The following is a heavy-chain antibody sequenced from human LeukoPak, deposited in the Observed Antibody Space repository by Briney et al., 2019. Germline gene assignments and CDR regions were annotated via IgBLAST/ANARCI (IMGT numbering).Heavy chain of an antibody. CDR2: ISSSSSYI. J-gene: IGHJ4*02. CDR1: VFTFSSYS. D-gene: IGHD1-1*01. CDR3: ARVLYNWNDVFGY. Sequence: GGSLRLSCAASVFTFSSYSMNWVRQAPGKGLEWVSSISSSSSYIYYADSVEGRFTISRDNAKNSLYLQMNSLRAEDTAVYYCARVLYNWNDVFGYWGQGTLVTVSS. V-gene: IGHV3-21*01.